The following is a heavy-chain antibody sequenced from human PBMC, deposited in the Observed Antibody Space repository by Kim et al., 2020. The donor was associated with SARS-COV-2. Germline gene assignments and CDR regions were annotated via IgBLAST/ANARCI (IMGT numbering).Heavy chain of an antibody. J-gene: IGHJ6*02. D-gene: IGHD4-17*01. Sequence: KGRFTSSRDNSKNTLYLQMNSRRAEDTAVYYCAKERAVTTSRYYYYGMDVWGQGTTVTVSS. CDR3: AKERAVTTSRYYYYGMDV. V-gene: IGHV3-30*02.